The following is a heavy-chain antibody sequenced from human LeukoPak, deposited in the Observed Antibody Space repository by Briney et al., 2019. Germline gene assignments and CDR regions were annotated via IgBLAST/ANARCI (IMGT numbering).Heavy chain of an antibody. CDR3: ARDGGYCSGGTCNNWFDP. J-gene: IGHJ5*02. V-gene: IGHV3-21*01. CDR2: ISSSSSYI. CDR1: GXTFSTYS. Sequence: GGSLRLSWVASGXTFSTYSVNWVRQAPGKGLELVSSISSSSSYIDYADSVKGRFTISRDNAKNSLYLQMNSLRAEDTAVYYCARDGGYCSGGTCNNWFDPWGQGTLVTVSS. D-gene: IGHD2-15*01.